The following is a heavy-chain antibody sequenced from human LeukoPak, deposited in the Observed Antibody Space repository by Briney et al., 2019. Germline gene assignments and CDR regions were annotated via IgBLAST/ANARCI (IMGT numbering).Heavy chain of an antibody. D-gene: IGHD4-23*01. V-gene: IGHV4-59*01. CDR2: IYYSGST. CDR1: GGSISSYY. Sequence: PSETLSLTCTVSGGSISSYYWSWIRQPPGKGLEWIGYIYYSGSTNYNPSLKSRVTISVDTSKNQFSLKLSSVTAADTAVYYCARPDYGGSLITTDAFDIWGQGTMVTVSS. J-gene: IGHJ3*02. CDR3: ARPDYGGSLITTDAFDI.